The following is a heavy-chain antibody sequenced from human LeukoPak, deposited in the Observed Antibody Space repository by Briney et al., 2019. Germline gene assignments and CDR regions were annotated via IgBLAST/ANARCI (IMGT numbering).Heavy chain of an antibody. Sequence: SETLSLTCAVYGGSFSGYYWSWIRQPPGKGLEWIGEINHSGSTNYNPSLKSRVTISVDTSKNQFSLKLSSVTAADTAVYYCARRAVVVAATERCDWFDPWGQGTLVTVSS. CDR3: ARRAVVVAATERCDWFDP. V-gene: IGHV4-34*01. D-gene: IGHD2-15*01. CDR2: INHSGST. J-gene: IGHJ5*02. CDR1: GGSFSGYY.